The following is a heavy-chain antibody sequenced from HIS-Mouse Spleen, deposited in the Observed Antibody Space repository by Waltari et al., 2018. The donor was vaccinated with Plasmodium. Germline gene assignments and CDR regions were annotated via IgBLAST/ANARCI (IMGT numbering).Heavy chain of an antibody. Sequence: QVTLRESGPALVKPTQTLTLTCTFSGFSLSTSRMCVSWLRQPPGKALEWLARIDWDDDKYYSTSLKTRLTISKDTSKNQVVLTMTNMDPVDTATYYCARTTYSSSSAKYYYYGMDVWGQGTTVTVSS. CDR1: GFSLSTSRMC. D-gene: IGHD6-6*01. CDR3: ARTTYSSSSAKYYYYGMDV. V-gene: IGHV2-70*15. CDR2: IDWDDDK. J-gene: IGHJ6*02.